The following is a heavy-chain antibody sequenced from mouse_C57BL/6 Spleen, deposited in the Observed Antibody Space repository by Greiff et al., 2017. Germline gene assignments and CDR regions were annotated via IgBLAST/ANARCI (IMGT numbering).Heavy chain of an antibody. CDR2: ILPGSGST. Sequence: QVQLQQSGAELMKPGASVKLSCKATGYTFTGYWIEWVKQRPGHGLEWIGEILPGSGSTNYNEKFKGKATFTADKSSNTAYMQLSSLTTEDSAIYYCARSAYYDYDVPYAMDYWGHGTSVTVSS. D-gene: IGHD2-4*01. CDR3: ARSAYYDYDVPYAMDY. V-gene: IGHV1-9*01. CDR1: GYTFTGYW. J-gene: IGHJ4*01.